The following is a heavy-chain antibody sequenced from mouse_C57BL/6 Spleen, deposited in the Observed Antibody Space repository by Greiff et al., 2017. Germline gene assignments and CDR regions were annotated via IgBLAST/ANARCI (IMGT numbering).Heavy chain of an antibody. CDR2: INPSTGGT. CDR3: ARRQLGAWCAY. J-gene: IGHJ3*01. D-gene: IGHD3-2*01. V-gene: IGHV1-42*01. Sequence: EVQVVESGPELVKPGASVKISCKASGYSFTGYYMNWVKQSPEKSLEWIGEINPSTGGTTSNQKFKAKATLTVDKSSSTAYMQLKSLTSEDCAVYYCARRQLGAWCAYWGQGTLVTVSA. CDR1: GYSFTGYY.